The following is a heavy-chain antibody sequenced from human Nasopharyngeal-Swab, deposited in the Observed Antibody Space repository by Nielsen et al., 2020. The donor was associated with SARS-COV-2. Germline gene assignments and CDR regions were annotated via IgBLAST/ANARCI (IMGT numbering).Heavy chain of an antibody. V-gene: IGHV5-51*01. Sequence: KVSCKDSGYSFDRYWIGWVRQMPGKGLEWTGIIYPGDSDVRYSPSFQGRVTISADKSINTAYIQWSSLKASDTAIYYCSRRVSSSGFDAFDIWGQGTLVTVSS. CDR2: IYPGDSDV. CDR1: GYSFDRYW. CDR3: SRRVSSSGFDAFDI. D-gene: IGHD3-22*01. J-gene: IGHJ3*02.